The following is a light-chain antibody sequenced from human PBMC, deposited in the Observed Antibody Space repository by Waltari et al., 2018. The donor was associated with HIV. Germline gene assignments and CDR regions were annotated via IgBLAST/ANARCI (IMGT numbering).Light chain of an antibody. J-gene: IGKJ2*01. CDR3: MQAKEFPFT. Sequence: DIEMTQTPLSSPVSRGHTASISCRSSERLEHTDGNTYLSWLYQRPCQPPRLLIYKISNRLSGVADRFIGTAAGTNFTLRISRVTSEDVGIYYCMQAKEFPFTFGEGTRLEI. CDR2: KIS. CDR1: ERLEHTDGNTY. V-gene: IGKV2-24*01.